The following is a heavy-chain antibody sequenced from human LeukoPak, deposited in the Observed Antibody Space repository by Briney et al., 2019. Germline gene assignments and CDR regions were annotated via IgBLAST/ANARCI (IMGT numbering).Heavy chain of an antibody. CDR1: GFTFSSYA. D-gene: IGHD1-26*01. CDR3: ARGWELDY. J-gene: IGHJ4*02. V-gene: IGHV3-30*04. Sequence: GGSLRLSCAASGFTFSSYATHWVRQAPGKGLEWVAVISYDGSNKYYADSVKGRFTISRDNSKNTLYLQMNSLRAEDTAVYYCARGWELDYWGQGTLVTVSS. CDR2: ISYDGSNK.